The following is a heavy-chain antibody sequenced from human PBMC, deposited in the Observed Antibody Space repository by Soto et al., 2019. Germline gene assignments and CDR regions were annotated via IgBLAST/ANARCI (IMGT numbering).Heavy chain of an antibody. CDR3: AKGMYYYDSSGYRLFDY. D-gene: IGHD3-22*01. CDR1: GFTFRNYA. Sequence: GGSLRLSCAASGFTFRNYAMNWVRQAPGKGLEWVSGISVSGGSKYYADSVKGRFTVSRDNSKNTVFLQMNSLRAEDTAVYFCAKGMYYYDSSGYRLFDYWGQGTPVTVSS. CDR2: ISVSGGSK. V-gene: IGHV3-23*01. J-gene: IGHJ4*02.